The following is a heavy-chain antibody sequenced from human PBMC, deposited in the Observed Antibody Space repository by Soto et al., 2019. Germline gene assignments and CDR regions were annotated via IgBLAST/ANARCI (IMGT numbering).Heavy chain of an antibody. CDR2: IIPIFGTA. J-gene: IGHJ5*01. Sequence: QVQLVQSGAGVKKPGSSVKVSCKASGGTFSSYAISWVRQAPGQGLEWMGGIIPIFGTANYAQKFQGRVTITADKSTSTAYMELSSLRSEDTAVYYCAKGSTTIVSSGINWFDSWGQGTLVTVSS. D-gene: IGHD3-22*01. V-gene: IGHV1-69*06. CDR3: AKGSTTIVSSGINWFDS. CDR1: GGTFSSYA.